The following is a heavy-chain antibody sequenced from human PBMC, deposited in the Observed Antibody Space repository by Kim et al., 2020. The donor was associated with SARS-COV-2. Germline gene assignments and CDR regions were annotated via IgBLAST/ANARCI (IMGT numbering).Heavy chain of an antibody. J-gene: IGHJ5*02. Sequence: INSSTYYTDPVKGRFTISRYDSKNTLYLQISSLSVADTALYCCARDWSFASWGQGTLVTVSP. CDR2: INSST. D-gene: IGHD2-21*01. CDR3: ARDWSFAS. V-gene: IGHV3-53*01.